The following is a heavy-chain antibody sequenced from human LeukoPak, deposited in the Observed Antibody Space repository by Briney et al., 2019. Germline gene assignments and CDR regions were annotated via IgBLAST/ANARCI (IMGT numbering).Heavy chain of an antibody. CDR1: GYTFINYD. CDR2: ISAYNGNT. CDR3: AREVGATQY. D-gene: IGHD1-26*01. V-gene: IGHV1-18*01. J-gene: IGHJ4*02. Sequence: ASVKVSCKASGYTFINYDINWVRQAPGQGLEWMGWISAYNGNTNYAQKLQGRVTMTTDTSTSTAYMELRSLRSDDTAVYHCAREVGATQYWGQGTLVTVSS.